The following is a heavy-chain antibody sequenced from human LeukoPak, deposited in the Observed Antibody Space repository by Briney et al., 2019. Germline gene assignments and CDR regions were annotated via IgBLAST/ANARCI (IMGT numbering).Heavy chain of an antibody. J-gene: IGHJ4*02. CDR3: ARTLAVAGTFHFDC. D-gene: IGHD6-19*01. CDR2: IYHSGST. Sequence: NPSETLSLTCTVSGGSISPYYWSWIRQPPGKGLEWIGYIYHSGSTNYNPSLKSRVTISVDTSKNQFSLKLSSVTAADTAVYYCARTLAVAGTFHFDCWGQGTLVTVSS. V-gene: IGHV4-59*01. CDR1: GGSISPYY.